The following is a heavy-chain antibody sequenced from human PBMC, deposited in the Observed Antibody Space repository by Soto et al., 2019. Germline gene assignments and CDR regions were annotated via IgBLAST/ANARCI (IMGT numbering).Heavy chain of an antibody. CDR3: ARAGCDGGSCYTLVWLRYGMDV. CDR1: GFTFSSYA. J-gene: IGHJ6*02. D-gene: IGHD2-15*01. CDR2: ISYDGNNK. Sequence: QVQLVESGGGVVQPGRSLRLSCAASGFTFSSYAMYWVRQAPGKGLEWVAIISYDGNNKYYADSVKGRFTISRDNSKNTLYLQMNSLRAEDTAVYYCARAGCDGGSCYTLVWLRYGMDVWGQGTTVTVSS. V-gene: IGHV3-30-3*01.